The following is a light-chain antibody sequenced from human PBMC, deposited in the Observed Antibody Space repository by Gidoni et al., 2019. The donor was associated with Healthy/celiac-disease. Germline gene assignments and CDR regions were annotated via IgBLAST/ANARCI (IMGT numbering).Light chain of an antibody. CDR3: QQRSNWLMYT. V-gene: IGKV3-11*01. J-gene: IGKJ2*01. CDR1: QSGSSY. Sequence: EIVLTQSPATLSLSPGERATLSFRASQSGSSYLACYQQKPGQAPRLLIYDASNRATGIPARFSGSGSGTDFTLTISSLEPEDFAVYYCQQRSNWLMYTFGQGTKLEIK. CDR2: DAS.